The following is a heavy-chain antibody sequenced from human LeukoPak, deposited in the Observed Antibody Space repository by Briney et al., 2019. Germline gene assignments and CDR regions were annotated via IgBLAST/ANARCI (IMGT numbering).Heavy chain of an antibody. CDR1: GFTFSDYA. J-gene: IGHJ4*02. CDR2: VSGSGGTT. CDR3: AKDILRHAAVAGDY. V-gene: IGHV3-23*01. Sequence: GGSLRLSCAVSGFTFSDYAMSWVRQAPGKGLEWVSTVSGSGGTTYYADSVKGRFTISRDNSKNTLYLQMSSLRAEDTAVYYCAKDILRHAAVAGDYWGQGTLVTVSS. D-gene: IGHD6-19*01.